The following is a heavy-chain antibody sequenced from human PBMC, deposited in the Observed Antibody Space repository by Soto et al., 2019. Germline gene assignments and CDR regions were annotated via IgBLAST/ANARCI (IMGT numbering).Heavy chain of an antibody. D-gene: IGHD6-13*01. Sequence: ASVKVSCKASGYTFTSYGISWVRQAPGQGLEWMGWISPNIGKTNYAQKLQGRVTITADTSTSTAYLELSSLRSEDTAVYYCAREAAGPTNWFDPWGQGTLVTVSS. CDR1: GYTFTSYG. V-gene: IGHV1-18*01. CDR2: ISPNIGKT. J-gene: IGHJ5*02. CDR3: AREAAGPTNWFDP.